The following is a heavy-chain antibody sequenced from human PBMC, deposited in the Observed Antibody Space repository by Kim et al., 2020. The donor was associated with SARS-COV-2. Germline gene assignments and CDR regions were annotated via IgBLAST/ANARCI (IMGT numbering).Heavy chain of an antibody. CDR2: ISGSGGST. V-gene: IGHV3-23*01. D-gene: IGHD2-2*01. CDR1: GFTFSSYA. CDR3: AKVIVVVPAATNPADYYYYGMDV. Sequence: GGSLRLSCAASGFTFSSYAMSWVRQAPGKGLEWVSAISGSGGSTYYADSVKGRFTISRDNSKNTLYLQMNSLRAEDTAVYYCAKVIVVVPAATNPADYYYYGMDVWGQGTTVTVSS. J-gene: IGHJ6*02.